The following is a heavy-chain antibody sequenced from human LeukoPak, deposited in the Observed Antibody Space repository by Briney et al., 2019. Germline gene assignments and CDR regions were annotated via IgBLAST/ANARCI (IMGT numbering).Heavy chain of an antibody. D-gene: IGHD1-1*01. V-gene: IGHV1-3*01. Sequence: NFQGRVTITRDTSASTAYMELSSLTSEDTAVYYCARDSRTISSWFDTWGQGTPVTVSS. J-gene: IGHJ5*02. CDR3: ARDSRTISSWFDT.